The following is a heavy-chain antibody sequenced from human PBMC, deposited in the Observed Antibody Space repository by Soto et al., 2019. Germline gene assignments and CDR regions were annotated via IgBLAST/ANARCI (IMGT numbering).Heavy chain of an antibody. D-gene: IGHD1-1*01. CDR3: AREDMEDKYYYYGMDV. CDR2: INPSGGST. J-gene: IGHJ6*02. V-gene: IGHV1-46*01. Sequence: ASVKVSCKASGYTFTSYYMHWVRQAPGQGLEWMGIINPSGGSTSYAQKFQGRVTMTRDTSTSTVYTELSSLRSEDTAVYYCAREDMEDKYYYYGMDVWGQGTTVTVSS. CDR1: GYTFTSYY.